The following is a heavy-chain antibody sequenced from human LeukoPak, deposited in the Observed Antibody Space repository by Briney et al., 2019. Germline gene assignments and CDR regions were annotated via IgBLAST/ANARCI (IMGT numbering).Heavy chain of an antibody. V-gene: IGHV4-31*03. Sequence: SETLSLTCTVSGGSISSSSYYWSWIRQHPGKGLEWIGYIYYSGSTYYNPSLKSRVTISVDTSKNQFSLKLSSVTAADTAVYYCARVVDSYGPNFDYWGQGTLVTVSS. J-gene: IGHJ4*02. CDR3: ARVVDSYGPNFDY. CDR1: GGSISSSSYY. D-gene: IGHD5-18*01. CDR2: IYYSGST.